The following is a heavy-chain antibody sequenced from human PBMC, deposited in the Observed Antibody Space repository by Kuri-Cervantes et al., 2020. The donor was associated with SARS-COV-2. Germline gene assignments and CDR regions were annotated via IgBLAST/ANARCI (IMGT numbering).Heavy chain of an antibody. D-gene: IGHD6-13*01. CDR3: ATESSSWYGGSFDY. V-gene: IGHV3-21*01. CDR2: ISGSRSYI. J-gene: IGHJ4*02. Sequence: GGSLRLSCGASGFTFSAYTMNWVRQAPGKALEWISSISGSRSYIYYADSVRGRFTISRDNSKNTLYLQMNSLRAEDTAVYYCATESSSWYGGSFDYWGQGTLVTVSS. CDR1: GFTFSAYT.